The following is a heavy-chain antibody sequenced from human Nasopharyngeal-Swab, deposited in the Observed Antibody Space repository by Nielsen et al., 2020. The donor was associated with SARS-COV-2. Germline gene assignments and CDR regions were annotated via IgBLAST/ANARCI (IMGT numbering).Heavy chain of an antibody. J-gene: IGHJ4*02. D-gene: IGHD5/OR15-5a*01. CDR2: IYSGGST. CDR3: ARGFASSLR. Sequence: GESLKISCAVSGFTVSSNYMSWVRQAPGKGLEWVSVIYSGGSTYYADSVKGRFTISRDNSKNTLYLQMNSLRAEDTAVYYCARGFASSLRWGQGTLVTVSS. CDR1: GFTVSSNY. V-gene: IGHV3-66*01.